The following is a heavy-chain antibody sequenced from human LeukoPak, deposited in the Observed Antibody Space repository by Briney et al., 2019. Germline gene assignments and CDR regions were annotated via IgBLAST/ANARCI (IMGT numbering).Heavy chain of an antibody. CDR2: ISDSDGHT. D-gene: IGHD3-22*01. V-gene: IGHV3-23*01. Sequence: PGGTPRLSCTASGFTFSNYGMSWVRQAPGKGLEWVSAISDSDGHTYYADSVKGRFTISRDNSKNTLYLQMNSLRAEDTAVYYCAKDYSSGYYYDYWGQGALVTVSS. J-gene: IGHJ4*02. CDR3: AKDYSSGYYYDY. CDR1: GFTFSNYG.